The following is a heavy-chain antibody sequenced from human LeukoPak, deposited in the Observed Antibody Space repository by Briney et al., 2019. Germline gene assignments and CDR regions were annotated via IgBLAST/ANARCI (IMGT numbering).Heavy chain of an antibody. CDR2: INHSGST. D-gene: IGHD4-23*01. CDR3: ARTAIRWYYYYMDV. CDR1: GGSFSGYH. V-gene: IGHV4-34*01. J-gene: IGHJ6*03. Sequence: SETLSLTCAVYGGSFSGYHWSWIRQPPGKGLEWIGEINHSGSTNYNPSLKSRVTISVDTSKNQFSLKLSSVTAADTAVYYCARTAIRWYYYYMDVWGKGTTVTVSS.